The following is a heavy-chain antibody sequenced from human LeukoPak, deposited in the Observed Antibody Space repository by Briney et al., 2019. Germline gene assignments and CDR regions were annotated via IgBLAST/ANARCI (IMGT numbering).Heavy chain of an antibody. CDR1: GYSFTGYY. D-gene: IGHD3-22*01. CDR2: INPNSGAT. J-gene: IGHJ4*02. Sequence: GASVNVSCKASGYSFTGYYIHWVRQAPGQGLEWMGWINPNSGATNYAQKFQARVTVTRDTSISTAYMELSRLGSDDTAVYFCARDQNYFDTTTYYGMDYWGQGTLVTVSS. V-gene: IGHV1-2*02. CDR3: ARDQNYFDTTTYYGMDY.